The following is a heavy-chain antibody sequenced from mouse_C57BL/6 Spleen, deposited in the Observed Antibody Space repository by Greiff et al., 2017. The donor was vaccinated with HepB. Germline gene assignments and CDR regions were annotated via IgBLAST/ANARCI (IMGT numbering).Heavy chain of an antibody. CDR3: ARGGTTVVPFDY. CDR1: GYTFTSYW. CDR2: IDPSDSYT. V-gene: IGHV1-69*01. D-gene: IGHD1-1*01. J-gene: IGHJ2*01. Sequence: QVQLQQPGAELVMPGASVKLSCKASGYTFTSYWMHWVKQRPGQGLEWIGEIDPSDSYTNYNQKFKGKSTLTVDKSSSTAYMQLSSLTSEDSAVYYCARGGTTVVPFDYWGQGITLTVSS.